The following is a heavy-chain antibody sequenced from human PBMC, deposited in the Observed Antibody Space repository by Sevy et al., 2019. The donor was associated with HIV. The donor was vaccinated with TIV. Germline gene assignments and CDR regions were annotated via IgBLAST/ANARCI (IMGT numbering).Heavy chain of an antibody. V-gene: IGHV3-23*01. CDR3: TKRSRDGYQSDY. D-gene: IGHD5-12*01. CDR2: ISGSGDNT. J-gene: IGHJ4*02. Sequence: GSLRLSCAASGFTFSNYTMNWVRQAPGKGLEWVSGISGSGDNTYYVDSVKGRFTISRDNSNNTLYLQMNNLRAEDTAVYYCTKRSRDGYQSDYWGQGTLVTVSS. CDR1: GFTFSNYT.